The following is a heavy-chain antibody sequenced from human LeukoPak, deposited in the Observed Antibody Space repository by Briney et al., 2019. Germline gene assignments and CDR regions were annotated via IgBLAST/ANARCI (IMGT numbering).Heavy chain of an antibody. Sequence: SETLSLTCAVSGSSISDYYWSWFRQPPGKGLEWIGNIYHCGSTNYNPSLKSRITTSLDTSKNQFSLKLSSVTAADTAVYYCARLLYDSDGYYLFDYWGQGTLVTVSS. CDR3: ARLLYDSDGYYLFDY. CDR1: GSSISDYY. D-gene: IGHD3-22*01. CDR2: IYHCGST. V-gene: IGHV4-59*08. J-gene: IGHJ4*02.